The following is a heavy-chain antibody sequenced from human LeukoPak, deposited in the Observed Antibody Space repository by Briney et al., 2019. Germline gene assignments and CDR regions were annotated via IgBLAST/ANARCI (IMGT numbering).Heavy chain of an antibody. CDR1: GFTFSSSW. D-gene: IGHD2-15*01. Sequence: GGSLRLSCAASGFTFSSSWMTWVRQAPGKGLEWVANIKQDGNEKYYVDSVRGRFTVSRDNAKNSLYLQMDSLRVEDTAVYYCAREIAAYCSGGSCHNWFDPWGQGTLVTVSS. J-gene: IGHJ5*02. V-gene: IGHV3-7*01. CDR2: IKQDGNEK. CDR3: AREIAAYCSGGSCHNWFDP.